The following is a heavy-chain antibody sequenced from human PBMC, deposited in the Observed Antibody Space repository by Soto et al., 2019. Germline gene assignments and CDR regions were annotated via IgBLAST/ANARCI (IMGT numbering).Heavy chain of an antibody. CDR3: ARRARPDFYYMDV. J-gene: IGHJ6*03. V-gene: IGHV3-64*01. CDR1: GFTLRGYA. CDR2: ISSNGVGT. Sequence: GGSLRLSCAASGFTLRGYAMDWVRQAPGKGLEYVSGISSNGVGTYYANSVQGRFTISRDNSKNTVYLQMGSLRPEDMAVYYCARRARPDFYYMDVWGQGTTVTVS. D-gene: IGHD6-6*01.